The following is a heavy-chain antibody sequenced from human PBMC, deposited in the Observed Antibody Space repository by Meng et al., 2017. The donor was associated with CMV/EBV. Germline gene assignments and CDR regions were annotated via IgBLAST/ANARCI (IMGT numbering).Heavy chain of an antibody. CDR1: GYTFTSYD. D-gene: IGHD3-3*01. CDR3: AGVGIYYDFWSGSPTGGWFDP. V-gene: IGHV1-8*03. CDR2: MNPNSGNT. Sequence: ASVKVSCKASGYTFTSYDINWVRQATGQGLEWMGWMNPNSGNTGYAQKFQGRVTITRNTSISTAYMELSSLRSEDTAVYYCAGVGIYYDFWSGSPTGGWFDPWGQGTLVTVSS. J-gene: IGHJ5*02.